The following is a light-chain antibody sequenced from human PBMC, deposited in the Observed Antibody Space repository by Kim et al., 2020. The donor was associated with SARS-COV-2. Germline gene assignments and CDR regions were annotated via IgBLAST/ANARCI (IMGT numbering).Light chain of an antibody. CDR1: SSEVGGYNL. V-gene: IGLV2-23*02. CDR3: CSYAGSSTYV. Sequence: GQSITISGTGTSSEVGGYNLVSWYQQHAGKAPKLMIYEVSKRPSGVSNRFSGSKSGNAASLTISGLQAEDEADYCCCSYAGSSTYVFGTGTKVTVL. CDR2: EVS. J-gene: IGLJ1*01.